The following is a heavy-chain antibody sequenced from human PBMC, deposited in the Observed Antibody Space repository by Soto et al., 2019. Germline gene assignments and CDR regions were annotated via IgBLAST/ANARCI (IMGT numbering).Heavy chain of an antibody. V-gene: IGHV5-51*01. Sequence: GESLKISCQGSGYSFASYWIGWVRQMPGKDLEWMGIIYPGDSDTRYSPSFQGQVTISADKSLRTAYLQWTSLKASDTALYYCARTRASTLGLYYAGMEVWGQGTTVTVSS. CDR3: ARTRASTLGLYYAGMEV. CDR1: GYSFASYW. D-gene: IGHD2-2*03. J-gene: IGHJ6*01. CDR2: IYPGDSDT.